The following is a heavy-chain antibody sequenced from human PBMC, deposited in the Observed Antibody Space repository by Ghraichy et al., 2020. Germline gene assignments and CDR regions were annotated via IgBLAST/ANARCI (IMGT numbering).Heavy chain of an antibody. CDR1: GGSFSGYY. D-gene: IGHD3-3*01. V-gene: IGHV4-34*01. CDR2: INHSGST. Sequence: SETLSLTCAVYGGSFSGYYWSWIRQPPGKGLEWIGEINHSGSTNYNPSLKSRVTISVDTSKNQFSLKLSSVTAADTAVYYCARVGTRTIFGVVNWFDPWGQGTLVTVSS. CDR3: ARVGTRTIFGVVNWFDP. J-gene: IGHJ5*02.